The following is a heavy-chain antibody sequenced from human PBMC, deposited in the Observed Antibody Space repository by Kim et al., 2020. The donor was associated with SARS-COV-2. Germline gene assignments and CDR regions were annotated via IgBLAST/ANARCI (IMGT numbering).Heavy chain of an antibody. CDR1: GYSFTSYW. V-gene: IGHV5-10-1*01. CDR3: ALRPNWNSWFDP. D-gene: IGHD1-1*01. J-gene: IGHJ5*02. CDR2: IDPSDSYT. Sequence: GESLKISCKGSGYSFTSYWISWVRQMPGKGLEWMGRIDPSDSYTNYSPSFQGHVTISADKSISTAYLQCSSLKASDTAMYYCALRPNWNSWFDPWGQGTLVTVSS.